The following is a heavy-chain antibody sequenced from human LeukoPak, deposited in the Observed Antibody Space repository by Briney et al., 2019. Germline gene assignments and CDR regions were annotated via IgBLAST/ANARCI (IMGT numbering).Heavy chain of an antibody. D-gene: IGHD6-19*01. CDR3: AQSPVAGTSYYYYYYMDV. CDR2: ISSSGSTI. V-gene: IGHV3-48*04. J-gene: IGHJ6*03. Sequence: GGSLRLSCAASGFTFSSYSMYWVRQAPGKGLEWVLYISSSGSTIYYADSVKGRFTISRDNAKNSLYLQMNSLRAEDTAVYYCAQSPVAGTSYYYYYYMDVWGKGTTVTVSS. CDR1: GFTFSSYS.